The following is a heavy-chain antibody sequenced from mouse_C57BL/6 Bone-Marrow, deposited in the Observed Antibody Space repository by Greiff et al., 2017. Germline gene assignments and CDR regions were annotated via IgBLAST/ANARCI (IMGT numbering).Heavy chain of an antibody. V-gene: IGHV5-17*01. J-gene: IGHJ4*01. CDR1: GFTFSDYG. CDR2: ISSGSSTI. CDR3: ARRGCGYAMDY. Sequence: EVQRVESGGGLVKPGGSLKLSCAASGFTFSDYGMHWVRLAPEKGLEWVAYISSGSSTISYADTVKGRFPISRDNAKNTLFLQMTSLRSEYTAMYYFARRGCGYAMDYWGQGTSVTVSS.